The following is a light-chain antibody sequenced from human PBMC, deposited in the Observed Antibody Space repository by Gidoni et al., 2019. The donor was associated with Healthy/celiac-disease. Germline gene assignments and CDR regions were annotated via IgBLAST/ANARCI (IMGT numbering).Light chain of an antibody. J-gene: IGKJ2*03. Sequence: EIALTQSPGTLSLSPGERATLSCRASQSVSSSYLAWYQQKPGQAHRLLIYGASSRATGIPDRFSGSGSGTDFTLTISRLEPEDFAVYYCQQYRDSFGQGTKLEIK. CDR2: GAS. CDR1: QSVSSSY. CDR3: QQYRDS. V-gene: IGKV3-20*01.